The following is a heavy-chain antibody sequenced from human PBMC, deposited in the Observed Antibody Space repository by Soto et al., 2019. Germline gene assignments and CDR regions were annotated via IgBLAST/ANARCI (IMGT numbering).Heavy chain of an antibody. D-gene: IGHD3-22*01. Sequence: ASVKVSCKASGYTFTSYYIHWVRQAPGQGLEWVGVIDANSGAISYAQKFQDRVTMTRDTSTSTLYMELSSLRSEDTAVYYCAREPRSSGYFDYWGQGTLVTVSS. CDR1: GYTFTSYY. CDR3: AREPRSSGYFDY. CDR2: IDANSGAI. V-gene: IGHV1-46*01. J-gene: IGHJ4*02.